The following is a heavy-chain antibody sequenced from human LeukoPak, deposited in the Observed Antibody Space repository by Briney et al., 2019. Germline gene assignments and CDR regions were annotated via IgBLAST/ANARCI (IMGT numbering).Heavy chain of an antibody. CDR2: IYSGGST. J-gene: IGHJ4*02. CDR3: ARDPGYTYGYLFDY. D-gene: IGHD5-18*01. V-gene: IGHV3-53*01. CDR1: GFTVSSNY. Sequence: GGSLRLSCAASGFTVSSNYMSWVRQAPGKGLEWVSVIYSGGSTYYADSVKGRFTISRDSSKNTLYLQMNSLRAEDTAVYYCARDPGYTYGYLFDYWGQGTLVTVSS.